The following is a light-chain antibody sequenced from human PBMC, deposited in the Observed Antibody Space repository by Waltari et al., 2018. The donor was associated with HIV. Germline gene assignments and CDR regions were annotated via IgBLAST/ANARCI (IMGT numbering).Light chain of an antibody. CDR1: SSNIGSNY. CDR3: AAWDDSLSGYV. V-gene: IGLV1-47*01. J-gene: IGLJ1*01. Sequence: QSVLTQPPSASGTPGQRVTIPCSGGSSNIGSNYVFWYQLLPGTAPKLLVYRNDQRPSGVPARLSGSKSGTSASLAISGLRSEDEADYYCAAWDDSLSGYVFGTGTKVTVL. CDR2: RND.